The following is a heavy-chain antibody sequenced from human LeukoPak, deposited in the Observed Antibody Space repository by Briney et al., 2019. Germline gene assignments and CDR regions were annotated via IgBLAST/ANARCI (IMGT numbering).Heavy chain of an antibody. D-gene: IGHD4-17*01. J-gene: IGHJ4*02. Sequence: GGSLRLSCAASGFTFTNYAVTWVRQAPGKGLEWVSAVNGLGGTTYHADSVRGRFTISRDNSKNTVYLQMNSLRAEDTAVYFCAASYGDYALFDYWGQGTLVTVSS. CDR1: GFTFTNYA. V-gene: IGHV3-23*01. CDR3: AASYGDYALFDY. CDR2: VNGLGGTT.